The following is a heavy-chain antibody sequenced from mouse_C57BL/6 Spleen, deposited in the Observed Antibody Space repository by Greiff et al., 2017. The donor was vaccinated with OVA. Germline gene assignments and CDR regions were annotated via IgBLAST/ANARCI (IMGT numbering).Heavy chain of an antibody. D-gene: IGHD1-1*01. Sequence: VQLKQSGAELVRPGASVTLSCKASGYTFTDYEMHWVKQTPVHGLEWIGAIDPETGGTAYNQKFKGKAILTADKSSSTAYMELRSLTSEDSAVYYCTRWITTVVNYYAMDYWGQGTSVTVSS. J-gene: IGHJ4*01. CDR1: GYTFTDYE. V-gene: IGHV1-15*01. CDR2: IDPETGGT. CDR3: TRWITTVVNYYAMDY.